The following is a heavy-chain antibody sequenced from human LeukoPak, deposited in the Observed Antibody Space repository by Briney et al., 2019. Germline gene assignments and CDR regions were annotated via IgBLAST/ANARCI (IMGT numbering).Heavy chain of an antibody. V-gene: IGHV4-59*12. CDR1: GGSISHYH. CDR2: FYSIGNT. D-gene: IGHD3-9*01. J-gene: IGHJ4*02. CDR3: ARGSFHWLLD. Sequence: SETLSLTCSVSGGSISHYHWTWIRQPPGKGLEWIGYFYSIGNTNYNPSLESRATISVDTSKNQFSLKLSSVTAADTAVYYCARGSFHWLLDWGQGTLVTVSS.